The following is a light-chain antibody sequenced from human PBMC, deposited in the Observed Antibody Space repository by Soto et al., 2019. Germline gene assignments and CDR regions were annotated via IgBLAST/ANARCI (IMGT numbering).Light chain of an antibody. V-gene: IGLV1-44*01. CDR1: SSNIGSNI. CDR3: EAWDDSLNGHVV. CDR2: SNS. Sequence: QSVLTQPPSASGTPGQRVTISCSGSSSNIGSNIVKWYQQLPGAAPKLLIYSNSQRPSGVPDRFSGSKSGTSASLAISGLQAEDEANYYCEAWDDSLNGHVVFGGGTKLTVL. J-gene: IGLJ2*01.